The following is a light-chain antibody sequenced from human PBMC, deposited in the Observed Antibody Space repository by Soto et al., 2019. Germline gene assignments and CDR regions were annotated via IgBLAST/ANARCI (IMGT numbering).Light chain of an antibody. Sequence: DIQMTQSPSTLSASVGDRVTITCRASQSISSWLAWYQQKPGKDPKLLIYKASSLEGGVPSRFSGSGSGTVFTLNISSLQPDDFATYYCQQYNSYPWTFGQAPMVEIK. J-gene: IGKJ1*01. CDR3: QQYNSYPWT. CDR2: KAS. CDR1: QSISSW. V-gene: IGKV1-5*03.